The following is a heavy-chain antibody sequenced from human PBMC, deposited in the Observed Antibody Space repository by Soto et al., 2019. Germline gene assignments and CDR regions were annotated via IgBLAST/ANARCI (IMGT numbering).Heavy chain of an antibody. D-gene: IGHD6-19*01. J-gene: IGHJ3*02. CDR3: AREWSGSYDAFDI. V-gene: IGHV3-21*01. Sequence: PGGSLRLSCAASGFTFSSYSMNWVRQAPGKGLEWVSSISSSSSYIYYADSVKGRFTISRDNAKNSLYLQMNSLRAEDTAVYYCAREWSGSYDAFDIWGQGTMVTVSS. CDR1: GFTFSSYS. CDR2: ISSSSSYI.